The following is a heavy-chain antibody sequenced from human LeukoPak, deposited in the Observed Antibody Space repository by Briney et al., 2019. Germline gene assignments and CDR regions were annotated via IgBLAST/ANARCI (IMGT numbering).Heavy chain of an antibody. Sequence: SETLSLTCTVSGGSISSSSYYWGWIRQPPGKGLEWIGSIYYSGSTYYNPSLKSRVTISVDTSKNQFSLKLSSVTAADTAVYYCARAPDYGDYTNWFDPWGQGTLVTVSS. V-gene: IGHV4-39*07. J-gene: IGHJ5*02. CDR1: GGSISSSSYY. CDR3: ARAPDYGDYTNWFDP. CDR2: IYYSGST. D-gene: IGHD4-17*01.